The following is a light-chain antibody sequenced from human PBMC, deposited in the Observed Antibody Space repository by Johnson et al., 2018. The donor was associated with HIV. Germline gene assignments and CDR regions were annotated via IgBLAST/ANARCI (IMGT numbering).Light chain of an antibody. CDR1: SSNIGNNY. Sequence: QSVLTQPPSVSAAPGQKVTISCSGSSSNIGNNYVSWYQQLPGTAPKLLIYDNYKRPSGIPDRFSGSKSGTSATLGITGLQTGDEDDYYCGTWDSSLSTAYVFGTGTKVTVL. CDR3: GTWDSSLSTAYV. V-gene: IGLV1-51*01. CDR2: DNY. J-gene: IGLJ1*01.